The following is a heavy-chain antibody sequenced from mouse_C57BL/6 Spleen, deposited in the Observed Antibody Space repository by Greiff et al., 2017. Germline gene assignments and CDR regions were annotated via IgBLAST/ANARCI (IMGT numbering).Heavy chain of an antibody. Sequence: EVKLQESGGGLVKPGGSLKLSCAASGFTFSSYAMSWVRQTPEKRLEWVATISDGGSYTYYPDNVKGRFTISRDNAKNNLYLQMSHLKSEDTAMYYCARAFPGYAMDYWGQGTSVTVSS. CDR1: GFTFSSYA. V-gene: IGHV5-4*03. CDR2: ISDGGSYT. J-gene: IGHJ4*01. CDR3: ARAFPGYAMDY.